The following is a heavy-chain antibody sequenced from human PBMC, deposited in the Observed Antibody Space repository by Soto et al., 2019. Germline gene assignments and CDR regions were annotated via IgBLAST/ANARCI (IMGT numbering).Heavy chain of an antibody. Sequence: SETLSLTCSDAGDAIVTNFGNWILQAPGKGQERIGNIHGSENTPYKPSVQSRDTISMGSPKHQIFLKMTSLTAAVTAVYYCARRVCSALRCYPGWDNWFDPWGQG. CDR1: GDAIVTNF. J-gene: IGHJ5*02. V-gene: IGHV4-59*08. D-gene: IGHD2-15*01. CDR3: ARRVCSALRCYPGWDNWFDP. CDR2: IHGSENT.